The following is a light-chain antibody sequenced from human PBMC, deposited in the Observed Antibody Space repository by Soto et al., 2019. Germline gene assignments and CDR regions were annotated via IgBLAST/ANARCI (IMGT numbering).Light chain of an antibody. J-gene: IGKJ2*01. CDR3: QQSYRTTYT. Sequence: IVLTQSPDTLSLSQGESATLSCRASESIVVTYLAWYHQKPGQAPRLLMYGTSRRAAGIPDRFSGSGSGADFTLTVRRLEPEDFATYYCQQSYRTTYTFGQGTKR. CDR2: GTS. CDR1: ESIVVTY. V-gene: IGKV3-20*01.